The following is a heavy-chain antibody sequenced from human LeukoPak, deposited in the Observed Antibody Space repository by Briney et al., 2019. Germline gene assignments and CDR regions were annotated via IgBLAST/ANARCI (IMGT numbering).Heavy chain of an antibody. CDR2: IYSDNT. V-gene: IGHV3-53*01. D-gene: IGHD3-22*01. CDR3: AKRFYYDSSGYLYYFDY. CDR1: GFTVSSNS. Sequence: PGGSLRLSCTVSGFTVSSNSMSWVRQAPGMGLEWVSFIYSDNTHYSDSVKGRFTISRDNSKNTLYLQMNSLRAEDTAVYYCAKRFYYDSSGYLYYFDYWGQGTLVTVSS. J-gene: IGHJ4*02.